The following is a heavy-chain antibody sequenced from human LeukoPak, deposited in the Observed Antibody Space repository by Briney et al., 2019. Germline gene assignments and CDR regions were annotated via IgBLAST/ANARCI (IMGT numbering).Heavy chain of an antibody. CDR2: IRYDGSNK. J-gene: IGHJ4*02. Sequence: GGSLRLSCAASGFTFSSYGMHWVRQAPGKGLEWVAFIRYDGSNKYYADSVKGRFTISRDNSKNTPYLQMNSLRAEDTAVYYCASDVDQLPVFFDYWGQGTLVTVSS. V-gene: IGHV3-30*02. D-gene: IGHD2-2*01. CDR1: GFTFSSYG. CDR3: ASDVDQLPVFFDY.